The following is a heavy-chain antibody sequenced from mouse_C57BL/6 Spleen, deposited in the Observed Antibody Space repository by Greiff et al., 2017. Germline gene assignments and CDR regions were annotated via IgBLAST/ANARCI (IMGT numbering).Heavy chain of an antibody. Sequence: EVQLQESGGGLVKPGGSLKLSCAASGFTFSSYAMSWVRQTPEKRLEWVATISDGGSYTYYPDNVKGRFTISRDNAKNNLYLQMSHLKSEDTAMYYCARDGRAYYGNYWFAYWGQGTLVTVSA. J-gene: IGHJ3*01. V-gene: IGHV5-4*01. D-gene: IGHD2-10*01. CDR3: ARDGRAYYGNYWFAY. CDR1: GFTFSSYA. CDR2: ISDGGSYT.